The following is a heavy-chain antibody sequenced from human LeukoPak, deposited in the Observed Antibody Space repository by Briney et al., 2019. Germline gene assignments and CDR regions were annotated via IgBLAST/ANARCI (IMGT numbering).Heavy chain of an antibody. CDR3: ARDFRVYTSAWYYFDY. CDR1: GGSLSSGSYY. J-gene: IGHJ4*02. Sequence: SETLPLTCTVSGGSLSSGSYYWSWIRQPAGKGLEWIGRIYTSGSADYNPSLKSRVTISVDTSKNQFSLKLNSVTAADTAMYYCARDFRVYTSAWYYFDYWGQGTLVTVSS. CDR2: IYTSGSA. V-gene: IGHV4-61*02. D-gene: IGHD2-2*02.